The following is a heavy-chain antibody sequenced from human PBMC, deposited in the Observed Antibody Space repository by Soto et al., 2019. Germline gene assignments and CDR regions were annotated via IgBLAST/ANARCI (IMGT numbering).Heavy chain of an antibody. Sequence: SETLSLTCAVYGGSFSGYYWSWIRQPPGKGLEWIGEINHSGSTNYNPSLKSRVTISVDTSKNQFSLKLSSVTAADTAVYYCARGSSGWLEYYYYGMDVWGQGTTVTVSS. CDR2: INHSGST. D-gene: IGHD6-19*01. J-gene: IGHJ6*02. CDR1: GGSFSGYY. CDR3: ARGSSGWLEYYYYGMDV. V-gene: IGHV4-34*01.